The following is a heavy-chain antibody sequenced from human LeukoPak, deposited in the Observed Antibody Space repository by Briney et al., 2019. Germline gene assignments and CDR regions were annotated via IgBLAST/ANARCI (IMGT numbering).Heavy chain of an antibody. D-gene: IGHD2-2*02. CDR2: IRYYGSNK. CDR1: GFTFSSYD. V-gene: IGHV3-30*02. J-gene: IGHJ1*01. Sequence: PGGSLRLSCVASGFTFSSYDMHWVRQAPGKGLEWVTFIRYYGSNKYYTDSVKGRFTISRDNSKNTLYLQMNSLRAEDTAVYYCAKDDKSDRSYCSSTSCYSGYFQYWGQGTLVTVSP. CDR3: AKDDKSDRSYCSSTSCYSGYFQY.